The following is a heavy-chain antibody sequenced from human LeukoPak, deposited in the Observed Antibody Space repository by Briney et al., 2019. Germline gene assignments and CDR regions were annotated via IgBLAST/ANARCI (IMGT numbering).Heavy chain of an antibody. Sequence: SVKVSCKASGATFSSYAISWVRQAPGQGLEWVGGIIPSFGKANNAQKFQGRVTITADESTSTAYMELSSLRSEDTAVYYCARESATYCSSTSCYNVFRVGRNWFDPWGQGTLVTVSS. J-gene: IGHJ5*02. CDR3: ARESATYCSSTSCYNVFRVGRNWFDP. D-gene: IGHD2-2*02. CDR1: GATFSSYA. CDR2: IIPSFGKA. V-gene: IGHV1-69*13.